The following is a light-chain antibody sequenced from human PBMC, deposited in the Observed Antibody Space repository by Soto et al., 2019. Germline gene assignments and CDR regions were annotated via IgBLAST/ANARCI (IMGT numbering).Light chain of an antibody. CDR3: QQADSLPLVT. Sequence: DIQMTQSPSSVSASVGDRVTITCRASQDISTWLAWYQQKPGKAPKLLIYAASSLFSGVPSRFSGSGSGTDFTLTISSLQPEDFATYYCQQADSLPLVTFGQGTRRRL. CDR2: AAS. CDR1: QDISTW. V-gene: IGKV1-12*01. J-gene: IGKJ5*01.